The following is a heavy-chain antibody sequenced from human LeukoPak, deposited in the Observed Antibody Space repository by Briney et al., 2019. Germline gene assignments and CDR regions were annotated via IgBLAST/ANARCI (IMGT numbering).Heavy chain of an antibody. D-gene: IGHD3-10*01. CDR2: IIPIFGTV. Sequence: ASVKVSCKASGGTFSSYAISWVRQAPGQGLEWMGGIIPIFGTVNYAQKFQGRVTITADESTSTAYMELSSLRSEDTAVYYCARDVHMVRGVYYFDYWGQGTLVTVSS. J-gene: IGHJ4*02. V-gene: IGHV1-69*13. CDR3: ARDVHMVRGVYYFDY. CDR1: GGTFSSYA.